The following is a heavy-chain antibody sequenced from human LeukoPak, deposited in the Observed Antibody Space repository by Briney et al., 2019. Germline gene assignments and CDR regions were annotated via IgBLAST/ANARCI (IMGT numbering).Heavy chain of an antibody. J-gene: IGHJ2*01. CDR2: INPNSGGT. CDR3: ARDSPSLYCGGDCSSRYFDL. CDR1: AYTFTGYY. V-gene: IGHV1-2*02. Sequence: ASLRVSCKASAYTFTGYYMHWVRQAPGQGLEWMGWINPNSGGTNYAQKFQGRVTMIRDTSISTAYMELSRLRSDDTAVYYCARDSPSLYCGGDCSSRYFDLWGRGALVTVSS. D-gene: IGHD2-21*01.